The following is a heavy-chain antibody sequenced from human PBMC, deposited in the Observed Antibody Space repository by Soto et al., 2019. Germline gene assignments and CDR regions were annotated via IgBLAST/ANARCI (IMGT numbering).Heavy chain of an antibody. Sequence: PSETLSLTXGVSGGSVSSGDFSWSWIRQPPGKGLEWIGHTYHSGNSKYNPSLRSRVTISLDTSKNEFSLKLRSVTAADTAVYYCARGPPAMFPVEPTAAGGSGTDAFDIWGQGTMVTVSS. J-gene: IGHJ3*02. CDR3: ARGPPAMFPVEPTAAGGSGTDAFDI. CDR1: GGSVSSGDFS. D-gene: IGHD2-2*01. CDR2: TYHSGNS. V-gene: IGHV4-30-2*01.